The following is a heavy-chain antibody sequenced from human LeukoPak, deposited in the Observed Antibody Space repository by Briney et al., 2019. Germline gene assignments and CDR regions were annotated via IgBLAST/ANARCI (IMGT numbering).Heavy chain of an antibody. CDR2: IHPTGVT. CDR3: VRGEDPYKQGH. D-gene: IGHD5-24*01. V-gene: IGHV4-34*01. CDR1: GVSLSDYY. Sequence: PSETPSLTCDVSGVSLSDYYWSWIRQPPGKGLEWIGEIHPTGVTNYNPSLMTRVTISPDTSKRQFSLKLTSVTAADTAVYYCVRGEDPYKQGHWGQGAQVTVSS. J-gene: IGHJ4*02.